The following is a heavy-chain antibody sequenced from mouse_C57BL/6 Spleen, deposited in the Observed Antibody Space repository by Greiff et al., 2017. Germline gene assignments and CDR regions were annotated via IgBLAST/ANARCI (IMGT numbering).Heavy chain of an antibody. D-gene: IGHD1-1*01. J-gene: IGHJ4*01. Sequence: VQLKQSGPELVKPGASVKISCKASGYSFTDYNMNWVKQSNGKSLEWIGVINPNYGTTSYNQKFKGKATLTVDQSSITAYMQLNSLTSEDSAVYYCASLDGSSSGAMDYWGQGTSVTVSS. CDR3: ASLDGSSSGAMDY. V-gene: IGHV1-39*01. CDR1: GYSFTDYN. CDR2: INPNYGTT.